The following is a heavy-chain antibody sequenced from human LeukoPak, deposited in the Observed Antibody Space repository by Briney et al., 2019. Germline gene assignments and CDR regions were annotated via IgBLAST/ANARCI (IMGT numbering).Heavy chain of an antibody. V-gene: IGHV3-23*01. CDR2: ISASGGSI. Sequence: GGSRRLSCAASGFTFTSNAVSWVRQAPGKGLEWVSTISASGGSIYYAGSVKGRFTISRDISKNTLYLQMNSLRAEDTAVYHCAIEYYYYMDVWGKGTTVTVSS. J-gene: IGHJ6*03. CDR3: AIEYYYYMDV. CDR1: GFTFTSNA.